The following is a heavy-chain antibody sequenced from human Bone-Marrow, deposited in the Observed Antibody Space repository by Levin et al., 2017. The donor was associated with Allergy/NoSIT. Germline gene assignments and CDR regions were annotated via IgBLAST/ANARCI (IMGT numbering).Heavy chain of an antibody. J-gene: IGHJ4*02. Sequence: SETLSLTCTVSGGSIRSYYWSWIRQPPGKGLEWIGYVHYSGSTNYNPSLKSRVTISLDTSGKYFSLKLSSVTAADTAVYYCAADNITVGSALDCWGQGTLVSVSS. CDR3: AADNITVGSALDC. CDR1: GGSIRSYY. D-gene: IGHD6-19*01. CDR2: VHYSGST. V-gene: IGHV4-59*01.